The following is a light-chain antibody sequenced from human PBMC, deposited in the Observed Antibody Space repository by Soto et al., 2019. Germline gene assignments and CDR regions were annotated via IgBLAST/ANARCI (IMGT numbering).Light chain of an antibody. CDR1: QTISNW. V-gene: IGKV1-5*03. CDR3: QQYNNYPLT. Sequence: DIQMTQSPSTLSASIGDTVTITCRASQTISNWLAWYQQKPGKAPNLLIRTASNLESGVSSRFNGSGSGTDFTLTVSSLQADDSGTYYCQQYNNYPLTFGGGTKVEI. J-gene: IGKJ4*01. CDR2: TAS.